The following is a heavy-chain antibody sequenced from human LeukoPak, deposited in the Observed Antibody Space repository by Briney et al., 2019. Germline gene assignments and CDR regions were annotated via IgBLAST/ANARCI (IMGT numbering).Heavy chain of an antibody. V-gene: IGHV3-23*01. CDR2: ISGRGGSA. CDR1: GFTFSNYG. J-gene: IGHJ3*01. D-gene: IGHD3-10*01. Sequence: GGSLRLSCAASGFTFSNYGMTWVRQAPGKGLEWVSTISGRGGSAYYADSVKGRFSISKASFENTLYLQMNSLRAEDTAVYYCAKLLRLVRGAKILGDGFDVWGQGTMVAVSS. CDR3: AKLLRLVRGAKILGDGFDV.